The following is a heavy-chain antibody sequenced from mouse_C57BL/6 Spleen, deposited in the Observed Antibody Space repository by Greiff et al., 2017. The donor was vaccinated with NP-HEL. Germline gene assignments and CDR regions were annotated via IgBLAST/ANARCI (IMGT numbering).Heavy chain of an antibody. V-gene: IGHV1-42*01. D-gene: IGHD2-1*01. CDR2: INPSTGGT. Sequence: EVQLQQSGPELVKPGASVKISCKASGYSFTGYYMNWVKQSPEKSLEWIGEINPSTGGTTYNQKFKAKATLTVDKSSSTAYMQLKSLTSEDSAVYYCASFYYGNYGFPYWGQGTLVTVSA. CDR1: GYSFTGYY. CDR3: ASFYYGNYGFPY. J-gene: IGHJ3*01.